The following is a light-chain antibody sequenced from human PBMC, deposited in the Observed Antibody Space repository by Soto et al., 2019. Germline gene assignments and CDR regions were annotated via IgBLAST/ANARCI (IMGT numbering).Light chain of an antibody. CDR2: AAS. CDR1: QGIRVD. CDR3: QQYNNWPFT. J-gene: IGKJ3*01. V-gene: IGKV1-6*01. Sequence: AIQMTQSPSSLSASVGDRVTITCRASQGIRVDLGWYQQKPGKAPKLLIYAASTLQTGVPSRFSGSGSGTDFTLTISSLQPEDFATYYCQQYNNWPFTFGPGTKVDIK.